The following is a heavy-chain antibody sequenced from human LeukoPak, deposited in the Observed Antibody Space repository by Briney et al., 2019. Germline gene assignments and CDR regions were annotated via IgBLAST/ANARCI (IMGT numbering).Heavy chain of an antibody. CDR1: GGTFSSYA. Sequence: VASVKVSCKASGGTFSSYAISWVRQAPGQGLEWMGGIIPIFGTANYAQKFQGRVTITADESTSTAYMELSSLRSEDTAVYYCARDHGSSSGMVYWGQGTLVTVSS. D-gene: IGHD6-6*01. CDR2: IIPIFGTA. CDR3: ARDHGSSSGMVY. J-gene: IGHJ4*02. V-gene: IGHV1-69*13.